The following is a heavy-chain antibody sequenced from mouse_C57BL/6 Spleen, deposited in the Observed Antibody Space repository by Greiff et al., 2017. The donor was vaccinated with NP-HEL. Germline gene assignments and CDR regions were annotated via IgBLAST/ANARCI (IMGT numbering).Heavy chain of an antibody. CDR1: GYAFSSSW. Sequence: QVQLKESGPELVKPGASVKISCKASGYAFSSSWMNWVKQRPGKGLEWIGRIYPGDGDTNYNGKFKGKATLTADKSSRTAYMQLSSLTSEDSAVYFCARERFADWGEETLVTVT. CDR2: IYPGDGDT. J-gene: IGHJ3*01. CDR3: ARERFAD. V-gene: IGHV1-82*01.